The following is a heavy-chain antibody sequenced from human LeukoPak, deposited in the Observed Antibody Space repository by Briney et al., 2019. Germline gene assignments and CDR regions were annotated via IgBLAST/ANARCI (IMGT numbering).Heavy chain of an antibody. D-gene: IGHD7-27*01. CDR1: GNSFGDYY. CDR3: ATRKLGNDY. V-gene: IGHV4-4*07. J-gene: IGHJ4*02. Sequence: SETLSLTCTVSGNSFGDYYWSWIRQPAGKGLEWIGRIYTSGSTTYNPPLKSRVTMSVDTSKSQFSLKLYSVTAADTAVYYCATRKLGNDYWGQGTLVTVSS. CDR2: IYTSGST.